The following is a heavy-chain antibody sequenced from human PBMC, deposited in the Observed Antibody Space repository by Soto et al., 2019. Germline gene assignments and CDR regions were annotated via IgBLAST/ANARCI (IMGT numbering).Heavy chain of an antibody. J-gene: IGHJ5*02. Sequence: SETLPLTCSVSGAYISSGDYYWSWIRQHPGKGLEWIGYIYDSGSTYYNPSLKSRVTISVDTSKNQFSLKLSSVTAADTAVYYCASIYDSSGYYYGNNWFDPWGQGTLVTVSS. CDR1: GAYISSGDYY. CDR2: IYDSGST. V-gene: IGHV4-31*03. CDR3: ASIYDSSGYYYGNNWFDP. D-gene: IGHD3-22*01.